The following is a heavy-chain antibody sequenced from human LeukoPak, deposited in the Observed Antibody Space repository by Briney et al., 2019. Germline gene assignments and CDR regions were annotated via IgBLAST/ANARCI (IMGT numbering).Heavy chain of an antibody. Sequence: PSETLSLTCTVSGGSISSGSYYWSWIRQPAGKGLEWIGRIYTSGSTNYNPSLKSRVTISVDTSKNQFSLKLSSVTAADTAVYYCAAGYGSGSAYFDYWGQGTLVTVSS. CDR2: IYTSGST. J-gene: IGHJ4*02. V-gene: IGHV4-61*02. CDR3: AAGYGSGSAYFDY. D-gene: IGHD3-10*01. CDR1: GGSISSGSYY.